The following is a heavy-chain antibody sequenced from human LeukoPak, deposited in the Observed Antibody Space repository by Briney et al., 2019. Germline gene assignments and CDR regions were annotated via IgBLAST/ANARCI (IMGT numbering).Heavy chain of an antibody. D-gene: IGHD3-10*01. J-gene: IGHJ4*02. V-gene: IGHV5-51*01. CDR2: IYPGDSDT. Sequence: GESLKISCKGSGYSFTSYWIGWVRQMPGKGLEWMGIIYPGDSDTRYSPSFQGQVTISADKSISTAYLQWSSLKASDTAMYYCARSYYYGSGNYFLLDYWGQGTLVTVSS. CDR3: ARSYYYGSGNYFLLDY. CDR1: GYSFTSYW.